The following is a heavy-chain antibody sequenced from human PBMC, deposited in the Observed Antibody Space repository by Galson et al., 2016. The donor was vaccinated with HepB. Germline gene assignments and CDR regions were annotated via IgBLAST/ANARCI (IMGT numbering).Heavy chain of an antibody. Sequence: KVSCKASGYTFTSYYMHWVRQAPGQGLEWMGIINPSGGSTSYAQEFRGRVTMTRDTSTSTVYMELSSLRSEDTAVYYCAREASGNSLDYWGQGTLVTVSS. CDR2: INPSGGST. CDR1: GYTFTSYY. CDR3: AREASGNSLDY. J-gene: IGHJ4*02. V-gene: IGHV1-46*01. D-gene: IGHD4-23*01.